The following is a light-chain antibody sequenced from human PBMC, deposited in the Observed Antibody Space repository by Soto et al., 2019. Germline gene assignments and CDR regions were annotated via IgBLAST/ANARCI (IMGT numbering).Light chain of an antibody. Sequence: QSALTQPPSASGSPGQSVTISCTGASSDFGGNNFVSWYQQHPGIAPKLMIYEVNKRPSGVPDRFSGSKSGNTASLTVSGLQAEDEADYYCSSYAGSNNPYVFGAGTKLTVL. CDR3: SSYAGSNNPYV. CDR2: EVN. J-gene: IGLJ1*01. CDR1: SSDFGGNNF. V-gene: IGLV2-8*01.